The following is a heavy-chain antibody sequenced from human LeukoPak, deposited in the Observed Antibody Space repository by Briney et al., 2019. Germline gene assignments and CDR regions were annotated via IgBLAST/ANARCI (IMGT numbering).Heavy chain of an antibody. J-gene: IGHJ6*02. CDR1: GGSMSNYC. CDR3: ARHPTGSGRTNGVDV. CDR2: IYHSGST. Sequence: SETLSLTCTVSGGSMSNYCWSWIRQPPGKRLEWIGYIYHSGSTNYNPSLNSRVTISIDTSKNQFSLNLSSVTAADTAVYYCARHPTGSGRTNGVDVWGQGTTVTVSS. D-gene: IGHD3-10*01. V-gene: IGHV4-59*08.